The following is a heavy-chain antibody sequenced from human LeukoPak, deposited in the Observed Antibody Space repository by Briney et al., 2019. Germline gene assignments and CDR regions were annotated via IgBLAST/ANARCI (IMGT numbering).Heavy chain of an antibody. Sequence: GGSLRLSCAASGFTVSSNSISWVHQAPGKGLEWVSFIYSDNTHYSDSVKGRFTISRDNSKNNLYLQMNSLRAEDRAVYYCARRAGAYSHPYDYWGQGTLVTVSS. CDR3: ARRAGAYSHPYDY. D-gene: IGHD4/OR15-4a*01. J-gene: IGHJ4*02. V-gene: IGHV3-53*01. CDR1: GFTVSSNS. CDR2: IYSDNT.